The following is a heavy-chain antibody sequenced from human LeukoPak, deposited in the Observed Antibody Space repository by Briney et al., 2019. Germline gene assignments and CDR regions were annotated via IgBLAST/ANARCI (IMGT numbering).Heavy chain of an antibody. D-gene: IGHD6-19*01. CDR3: AKDHLPGIVVADRDY. V-gene: IGHV3-30*02. CDR1: GFTFSSYG. CDR2: IRYDGSNK. J-gene: IGHJ4*02. Sequence: RGSLRLSCAASGFTFSSYGMRWVRQAPGKGLEWVAFIRYDGSNKYYADSVKGRFTISRDNSKNTLYLQMNSLRAEDTAVYYCAKDHLPGIVVADRDYWGQGTLVTVSS.